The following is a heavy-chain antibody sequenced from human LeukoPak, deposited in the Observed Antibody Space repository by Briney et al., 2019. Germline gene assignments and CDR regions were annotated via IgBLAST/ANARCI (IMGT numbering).Heavy chain of an antibody. CDR3: AKPARRYCSSTSCYYYYYMDV. D-gene: IGHD2-2*01. Sequence: PGGSLRLSCAASGFTFSSYAMSWVRQAPGKGLEWVSAISGSGGSTYYADSVKCRFTISRDNSKNTLYLQMNSLRAEDTAVYYCAKPARRYCSSTSCYYYYYMDVWGKGTTVTVSS. CDR1: GFTFSSYA. CDR2: ISGSGGST. J-gene: IGHJ6*03. V-gene: IGHV3-23*01.